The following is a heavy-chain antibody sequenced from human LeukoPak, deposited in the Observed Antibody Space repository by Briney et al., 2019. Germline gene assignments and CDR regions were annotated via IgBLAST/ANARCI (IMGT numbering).Heavy chain of an antibody. CDR1: GYTFTSYG. CDR2: ISAYNGNT. D-gene: IGHD3-22*01. V-gene: IGHV1-18*01. Sequence: ASVKVSCKASGYTFTSYGISWVRQAPGQGLEWMGWISAYNGNTNYAQKLQGRVTMTTDTSTSTAYMKLRSLRSDDTAVYYCARDLRDWGDSSGYYYGDGFDPWGQGTLVTVSS. CDR3: ARDLRDWGDSSGYYYGDGFDP. J-gene: IGHJ5*02.